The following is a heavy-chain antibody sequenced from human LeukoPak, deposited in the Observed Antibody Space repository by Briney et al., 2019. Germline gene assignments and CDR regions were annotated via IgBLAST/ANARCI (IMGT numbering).Heavy chain of an antibody. D-gene: IGHD3-22*01. J-gene: IGHJ6*02. CDR1: GFTFSSYG. CDR2: VSYLGDDQ. V-gene: IGHV3-30*18. Sequence: GGSLRLSCAASGFTFSSYGIHWVRQSPGKGLEWVAVVSYLGDDQFYAESVKGRFTISRDNSKKTVFLQMNSLRGEDTAIYYCAKDRSSGPHYYYGMDVWGRGTTVTVSS. CDR3: AKDRSSGPHYYYGMDV.